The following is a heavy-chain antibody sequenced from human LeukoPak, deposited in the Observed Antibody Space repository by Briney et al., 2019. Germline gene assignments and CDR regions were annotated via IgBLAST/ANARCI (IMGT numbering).Heavy chain of an antibody. J-gene: IGHJ4*02. D-gene: IGHD5-24*01. CDR1: GGTFSSYA. V-gene: IGHV1-69*06. CDR2: IIPIFGTA. CDR3: ARSRDGYYQGADY. Sequence: SVKVSCKASGGTFSSYAISWVRQAPGQGLEWMGGIIPIFGTANYAQKFQGRVTITADKSTSTAYMELSSLRSEDTAVYYCARSRDGYYQGADYWGQGTLVTVSS.